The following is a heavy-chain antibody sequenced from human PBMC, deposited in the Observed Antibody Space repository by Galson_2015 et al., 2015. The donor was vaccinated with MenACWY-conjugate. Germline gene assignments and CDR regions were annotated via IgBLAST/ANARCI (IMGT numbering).Heavy chain of an antibody. CDR1: GRSISNFY. J-gene: IGHJ3*02. V-gene: IGHV4-59*01. Sequence: SENPFPNCHVSGRSISNFYLSWIRPPPGKGHGLIGFFFYSGGTNYNPSLKSRVTISVDTSKNQFSLKLSSVTAADTAVYYCARGPPYYYASGRPSDAFDIWGQGTMVTVSS. CDR2: FFYSGGT. D-gene: IGHD3-10*01. CDR3: ARGPPYYYASGRPSDAFDI.